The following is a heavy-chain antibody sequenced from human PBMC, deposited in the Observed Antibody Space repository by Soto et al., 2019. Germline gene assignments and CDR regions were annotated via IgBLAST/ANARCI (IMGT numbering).Heavy chain of an antibody. CDR1: GFTFSSYG. V-gene: IGHV3-30*18. CDR3: AKGRLRFLEWLVNYYYYGMDV. CDR2: ISYDGSNK. Sequence: GGSLILSCAASGFTFSSYGMHWVRQAPGKGLEWVAVISYDGSNKYYADSVKGRFTISRDNSKNTLYLQMNSLRAEDTAVYYCAKGRLRFLEWLVNYYYYGMDVWGQGTTVTVSS. J-gene: IGHJ6*02. D-gene: IGHD3-3*01.